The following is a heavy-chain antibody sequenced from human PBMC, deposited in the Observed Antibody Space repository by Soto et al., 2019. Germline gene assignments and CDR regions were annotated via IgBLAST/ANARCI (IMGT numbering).Heavy chain of an antibody. D-gene: IGHD3-3*01. CDR3: ARTYFDYWSGELCTRIGYYAMDV. J-gene: IGHJ6*02. V-gene: IGHV2-5*02. CDR1: GFSLSASGVG. Sequence: SCPTLVNPTQTLTLTCTFSGFSLSASGVGVGWIRQPPGQALEWLALKYWDDHKRYSPSLKTRLTITKDTSKNQVVLIMTDMDHVETGTHYCARTYFDYWSGELCTRIGYYAMDVWGQGTTVTVSS. CDR2: KYWDDHK.